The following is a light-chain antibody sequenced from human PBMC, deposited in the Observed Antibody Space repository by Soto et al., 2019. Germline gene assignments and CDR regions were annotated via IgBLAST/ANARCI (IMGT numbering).Light chain of an antibody. CDR3: MQALQTPVYT. V-gene: IGKV2-28*01. CDR1: QSLLHSNGYNY. J-gene: IGKJ2*01. CDR2: LGS. Sequence: DIVMTQSPLSLPVTPGEPASISCRSSQSLLHSNGYNYLDWYLQKPGQSPQLLIYLGSNRASGVPDRFSSSGSGTDFTLKISRVEAEDVGVYYCMQALQTPVYTFGQGTKLEIK.